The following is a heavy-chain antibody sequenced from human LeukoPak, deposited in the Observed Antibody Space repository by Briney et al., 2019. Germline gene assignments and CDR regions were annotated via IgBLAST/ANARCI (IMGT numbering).Heavy chain of an antibody. D-gene: IGHD3-16*01. CDR2: ISSGGSYI. V-gene: IGHV3-21*01. J-gene: IGHJ4*02. CDR1: GFTFSSYT. CDR3: AMKPEDYDYVWGSKPYYFDY. Sequence: GGSLRLSCAASGFTFSSYTMNWVRQAPGKGLEWVSSISSGGSYIYYADSVKGRFTISRDNAKNSLYLQMNSLRAEDTAVYYCAMKPEDYDYVWGSKPYYFDYWGQGTLVTVSS.